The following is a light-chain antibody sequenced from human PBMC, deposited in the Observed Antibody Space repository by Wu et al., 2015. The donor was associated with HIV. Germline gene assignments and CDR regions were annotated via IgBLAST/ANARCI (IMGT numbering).Light chain of an antibody. J-gene: IGKJ1*01. CDR3: QQYGSSPWT. CDR2: GAS. CDR1: QSVSSSY. Sequence: EIVLTQSPGTLSLSPGVRATLSCRASQSVSSSYLAWYQQKPGQAPRLLIFGASSRATGIPDRFSGSGSGTDFTLTISRLEPEDFAVYYCQQYGSSPWTFGQGTKGG. V-gene: IGKV3-20*01.